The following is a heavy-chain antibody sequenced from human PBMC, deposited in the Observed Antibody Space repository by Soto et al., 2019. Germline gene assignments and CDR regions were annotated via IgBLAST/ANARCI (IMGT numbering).Heavy chain of an antibody. CDR3: ARVPDR. D-gene: IGHD2-2*01. CDR1: GGSISSGGYS. V-gene: IGHV4-30-2*01. Sequence: VIASETLSLTCAVSGGSISSGGYSWSWIRQPPGKGLEWIGYIYHSGSTYYNPSLKSRVTISVDRSKNQFSLKLISVTAADTAVYYCARVPDRWGQGTLVTVSS. CDR2: IYHSGST. J-gene: IGHJ5*02.